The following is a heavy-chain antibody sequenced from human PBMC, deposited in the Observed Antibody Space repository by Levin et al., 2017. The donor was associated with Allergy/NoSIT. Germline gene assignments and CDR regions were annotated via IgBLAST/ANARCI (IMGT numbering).Heavy chain of an antibody. CDR2: ISGSGGST. CDR1: GFTFTNYA. J-gene: IGHJ6*03. CDR3: AKVGCSTSTCYGTVGRNYFYYMDV. V-gene: IGHV3-23*01. Sequence: GGSLRLSCAASGFTFTNYAMRWVRQAPGKGLEWVSDISGSGGSTYYADSVKGRFTISRDNSKNTLYLQMNSLRAADTAVYYCAKVGCSTSTCYGTVGRNYFYYMDVWGKGTTVTVSS. D-gene: IGHD2-2*01.